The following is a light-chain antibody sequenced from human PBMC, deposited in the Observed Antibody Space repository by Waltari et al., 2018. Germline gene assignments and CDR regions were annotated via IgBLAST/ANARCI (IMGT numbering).Light chain of an antibody. V-gene: IGLV2-14*03. CDR3: SSYTSTSTLWV. Sequence: QSALTQPASVSGSPGQSITISCTGTTSDVDAYNYVSWYQQFPGKAPKLIIYDVYKRPSGVSTRFSGSKSGATASLTISGLQADDEAEYWCSSYTSTSTLWVFGGGTKLTV. J-gene: IGLJ3*02. CDR2: DVY. CDR1: TSDVDAYNY.